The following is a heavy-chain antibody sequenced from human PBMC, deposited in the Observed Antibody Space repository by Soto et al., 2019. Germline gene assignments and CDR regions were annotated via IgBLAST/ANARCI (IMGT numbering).Heavy chain of an antibody. CDR3: ARSSGWTGDY. V-gene: IGHV4-31*03. CDR2: IAYTGST. Sequence: SETLSLTCTVSGGSISTSAYYWSWMRQRPGKGLEWIGHIAYTGSTYYSPSLKSRLSISVDTSKNQLSLKLNSVTAEDTAVYYCARSSGWTGDYWGQGILVTVSS. J-gene: IGHJ4*02. CDR1: GGSISTSAYY. D-gene: IGHD3-10*01.